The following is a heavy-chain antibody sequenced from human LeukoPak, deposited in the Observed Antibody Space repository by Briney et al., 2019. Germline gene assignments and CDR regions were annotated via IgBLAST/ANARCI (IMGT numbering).Heavy chain of an antibody. CDR1: GYTFTGYY. CDR3: ARDPVSGYSSGWLDY. Sequence: ASVKVSSKASGYTFTGYYMHWVRQAPGQGLEWMGWINPNSGGTNYAQKFQGRVTMTRDTSISTAYMELSRLRSDDTAVYYCARDPVSGYSSGWLDYWGQGTLVTVSS. D-gene: IGHD6-19*01. V-gene: IGHV1-2*02. CDR2: INPNSGGT. J-gene: IGHJ4*02.